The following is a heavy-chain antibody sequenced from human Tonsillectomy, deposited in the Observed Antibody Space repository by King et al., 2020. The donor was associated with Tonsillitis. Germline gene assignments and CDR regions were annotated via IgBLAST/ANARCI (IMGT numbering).Heavy chain of an antibody. CDR2: ISDSAGGT. D-gene: IGHD3-3*01. J-gene: IGHJ6*03. V-gene: IGHV3-23*04. Sequence: VQLVEFGGGLVQPGGSLRLSCAASGFTFSSFAMTWVRQAPGKGLEWVSSISDSAGGTYYADSVNGRFTISRDNSKNTLYLQVNGLRAEDTAVYYCAKLLRSGYHLYYMDVWGKGTTVTVSS. CDR1: GFTFSSFA. CDR3: AKLLRSGYHLYYMDV.